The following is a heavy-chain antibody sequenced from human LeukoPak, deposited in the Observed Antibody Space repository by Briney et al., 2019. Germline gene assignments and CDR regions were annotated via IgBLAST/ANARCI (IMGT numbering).Heavy chain of an antibody. CDR2: IYYSRST. Sequence: PSETLSLTCTVSGGSISSGGYYWSWIRQHPGKGLEWIGYIYYSRSTYYNPSLKSRVTISVDTSKNQFSLKLSSVTAADTAVYYCAREWIAVARIVGNWFDPWGQGTLVTVSS. J-gene: IGHJ5*02. V-gene: IGHV4-31*03. CDR1: GGSISSGGYY. CDR3: AREWIAVARIVGNWFDP. D-gene: IGHD6-19*01.